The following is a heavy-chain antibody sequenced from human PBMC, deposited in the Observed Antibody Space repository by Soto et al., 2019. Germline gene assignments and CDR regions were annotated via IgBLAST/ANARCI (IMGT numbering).Heavy chain of an antibody. CDR2: RSYSGST. CDR1: GGSISSGSYY. Sequence: SETLSLTCTVSGGSISSGSYYWGWIRQPPGKGLEWIGSRSYSGSTYYNPSLKSRVTISVDTSKNQFYLKVTSVTAADTAVYYCVRQDYYGSSTWGQGTLVTVSS. D-gene: IGHD3-22*01. J-gene: IGHJ4*02. V-gene: IGHV4-39*01. CDR3: VRQDYYGSST.